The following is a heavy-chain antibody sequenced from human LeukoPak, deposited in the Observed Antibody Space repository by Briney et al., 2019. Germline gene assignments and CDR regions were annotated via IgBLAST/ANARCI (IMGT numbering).Heavy chain of an antibody. CDR1: GFAFSSNW. CDR3: AKGRNYFPIDY. D-gene: IGHD2/OR15-2a*01. V-gene: IGHV3-53*01. CDR2: FLNDGRA. Sequence: GGSLRLSCAASGFAFSSNWMHWVRQTPGRGLEWVSVFLNDGRAFYADSVRGRFTISTDNSRNTVDLQMNSLGAEDTAVYYCAKGRNYFPIDYWGQGTLVTVSS. J-gene: IGHJ4*02.